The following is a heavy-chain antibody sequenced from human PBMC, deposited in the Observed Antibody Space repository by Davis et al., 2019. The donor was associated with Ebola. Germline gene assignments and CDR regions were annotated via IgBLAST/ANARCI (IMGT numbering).Heavy chain of an antibody. Sequence: SETLSLTCAVYGGSFSGYYWSWIRQPPGKGLEWIGEINPSGSTNYNPSLKSRVTISVDTSKNQFSLKLSSVTAADTAVYYCARGGFVGRYYYYGMDVWGQGTTVTVSS. CDR1: GGSFSGYY. J-gene: IGHJ6*02. D-gene: IGHD3-16*01. V-gene: IGHV4-34*01. CDR2: INPSGST. CDR3: ARGGFVGRYYYYGMDV.